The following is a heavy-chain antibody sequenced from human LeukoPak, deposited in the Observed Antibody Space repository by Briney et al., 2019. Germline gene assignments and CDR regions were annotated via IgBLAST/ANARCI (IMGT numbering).Heavy chain of an antibody. Sequence: PGGSLRLSCAASGFTFSSYSMNWVRQAPGKGLEWVSSISSSSSYIYYADSVKGRFTISRDNAKSSLYLQMNSLRAEDTAVYYCAKGSGYSGTYYFDYWGQGTLVTVSS. CDR3: AKGSGYSGTYYFDY. CDR2: ISSSSSYI. CDR1: GFTFSSYS. D-gene: IGHD1-26*01. J-gene: IGHJ4*02. V-gene: IGHV3-21*04.